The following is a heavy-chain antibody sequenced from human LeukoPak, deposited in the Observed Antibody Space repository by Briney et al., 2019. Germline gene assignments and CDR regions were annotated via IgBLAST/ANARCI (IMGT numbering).Heavy chain of an antibody. J-gene: IGHJ4*02. CDR1: GCTFSSYW. V-gene: IGHV3-7*03. CDR3: ARDRGSSALYFDY. D-gene: IGHD3-10*01. CDR2: IKQDGSEK. Sequence: GGSLRLSCAASGCTFSSYWMSWVRQAPGKGLEWVANIKQDGSEKYYVDSVKGRFTISRDNAKNSLYLQMNSLRAEDTAVYYCARDRGSSALYFDYWGQGTLVTVSS.